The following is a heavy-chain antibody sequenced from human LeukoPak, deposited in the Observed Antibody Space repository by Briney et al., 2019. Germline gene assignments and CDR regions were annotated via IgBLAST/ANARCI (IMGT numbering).Heavy chain of an antibody. CDR1: GFTFSSYV. D-gene: IGHD2-21*02. J-gene: IGHJ4*02. CDR3: AKVQGGTASPADG. Sequence: PGRSLRLSCAASGFTFSSYVMHWVRQAPGKGLEWVAVISYDGSNKYYADSVKGRFTISRDNSKNTLYLQMNSLRAEDTAVYYCAKVQGGTASPADGWGQGTLVTVSS. V-gene: IGHV3-30-3*01. CDR2: ISYDGSNK.